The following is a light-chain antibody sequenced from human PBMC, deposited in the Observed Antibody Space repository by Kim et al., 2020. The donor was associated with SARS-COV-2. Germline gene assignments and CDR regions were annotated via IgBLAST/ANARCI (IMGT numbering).Light chain of an antibody. CDR1: QSVSNN. V-gene: IGKV3-15*01. CDR3: QQYDTWPRT. CDR2: AAS. J-gene: IGKJ1*01. Sequence: EIVMTQSPATLSVSPGERATLSCRASQSVSNNLVWYQQIPGQAPRLLMYAASTRATGIAARFSGSGSGTEFTLTISSLQSEDLAVYYCQQYDTWPRTFGQGTKVDIK.